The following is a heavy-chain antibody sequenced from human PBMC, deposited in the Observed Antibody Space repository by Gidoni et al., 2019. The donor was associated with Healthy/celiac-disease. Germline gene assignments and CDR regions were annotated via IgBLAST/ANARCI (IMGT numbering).Heavy chain of an antibody. D-gene: IGHD2-15*01. Sequence: QVQLVQSGAEVKKPGASVKVSCKASGYTFTGYYMHWVRQAPGQGLERMGRINPNSGGTNYAQKFQGRVTMTRDTSISTAYMELSRLRSDDTVVYYCAREVYGGSHFDYWGQGTLVTVSS. CDR3: AREVYGGSHFDY. J-gene: IGHJ4*02. V-gene: IGHV1-2*05. CDR2: INPNSGGT. CDR1: GYTFTGYY.